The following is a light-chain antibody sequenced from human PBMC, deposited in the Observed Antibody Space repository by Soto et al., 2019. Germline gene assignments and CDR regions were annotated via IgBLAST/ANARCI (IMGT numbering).Light chain of an antibody. J-gene: IGLJ1*01. CDR1: SSHIGSNT. CDR2: SNN. CDR3: AAWDDSLNGRYV. Sequence: SVLTQPPSASGAPVRSGSISYSENSSHIGSNTVNWYQQLPGTAPKLLIYSNNQRPSGVPDRFSGSKSVTSASLAISGLQSEDEADYYCAAWDDSLNGRYVFGTGTRSPS. V-gene: IGLV1-44*01.